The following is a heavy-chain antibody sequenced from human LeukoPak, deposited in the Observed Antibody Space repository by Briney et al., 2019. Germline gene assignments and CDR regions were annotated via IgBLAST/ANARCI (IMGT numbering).Heavy chain of an antibody. J-gene: IGHJ4*02. CDR1: GYTLTELS. CDR3: ARDAGNDDY. D-gene: IGHD4-23*01. V-gene: IGHV1-24*01. Sequence: ASVKVSCKVPGYTLTELSMHWVRQTPGKGLEWMGGFDPEDGETICAQKFQGRVTMTEDTSTDTAYLELSSLRSEDTAVYYCARDAGNDDYWGQGTLVTVSS. CDR2: FDPEDGET.